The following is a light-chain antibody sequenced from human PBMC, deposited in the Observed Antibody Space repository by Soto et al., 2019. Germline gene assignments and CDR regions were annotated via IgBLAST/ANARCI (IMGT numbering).Light chain of an antibody. Sequence: ERVLTQSPGTLSASPGERATLSCRASQSVSSSYLAWYRQKPGQAPRLLIYAASSRAAGIPGRVSGSGSGTDFTLTISRLEPEDFAVYYCQQYGSSSWTFGQGTKVEFK. CDR2: AAS. CDR3: QQYGSSSWT. V-gene: IGKV3-20*01. CDR1: QSVSSSY. J-gene: IGKJ1*01.